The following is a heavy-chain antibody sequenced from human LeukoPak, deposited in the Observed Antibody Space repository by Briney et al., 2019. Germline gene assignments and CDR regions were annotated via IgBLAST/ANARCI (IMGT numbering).Heavy chain of an antibody. CDR1: TFAFSSYT. D-gene: IGHD4-17*01. Sequence: GGSLRLSCAASTFAFSSYTMTWVRQAPGKGLEWVSSITATGGISYADSVKGRFTISRDNSKSTLNLQMNSLRAEDTAVYYCTKDPNGDYVGAFDFWGQGTMVTVSS. CDR3: TKDPNGDYVGAFDF. V-gene: IGHV3-23*01. J-gene: IGHJ3*01. CDR2: ITATGGIS.